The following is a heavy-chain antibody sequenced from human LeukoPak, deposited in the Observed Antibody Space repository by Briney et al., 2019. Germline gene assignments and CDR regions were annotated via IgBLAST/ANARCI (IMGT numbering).Heavy chain of an antibody. D-gene: IGHD3-22*01. V-gene: IGHV3-48*04. Sequence: QPGGSLRLSCAASGFTFSSYSMNWVRQAPGKGLEWVSYISSSSSTIYYADSVKGRFTISRDNAKNSLYLQMNSLRAEDTAVYYCARDVEIYYYDSSGYIDYWGQGTLVTVSS. J-gene: IGHJ4*02. CDR2: ISSSSSTI. CDR3: ARDVEIYYYDSSGYIDY. CDR1: GFTFSSYS.